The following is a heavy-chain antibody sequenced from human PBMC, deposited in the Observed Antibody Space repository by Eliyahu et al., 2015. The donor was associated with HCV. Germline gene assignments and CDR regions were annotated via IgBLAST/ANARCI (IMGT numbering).Heavy chain of an antibody. Sequence: QVQLQESGPGLVKPSETLSLTCTVPGGXISSYYWSWIRQPPGKGLXWIGYIYYSGSTNYNPSLKSRVTISVDTSKNQFSLKLSSVTAADTAVYYCARDLIHGYRNWFDPWGQGTLVTVSS. CDR3: ARDLIHGYRNWFDP. D-gene: IGHD5-18*01. J-gene: IGHJ5*02. V-gene: IGHV4-59*01. CDR2: IYYSGST. CDR1: GGXISSYY.